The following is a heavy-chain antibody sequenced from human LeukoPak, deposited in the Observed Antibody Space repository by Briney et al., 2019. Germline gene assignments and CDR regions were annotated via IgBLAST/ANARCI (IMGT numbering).Heavy chain of an antibody. CDR1: GFTFSNAW. CDR2: IKSKTDGGTT. J-gene: IGHJ6*04. D-gene: IGHD2-2*02. CDR3: TTGYTAPSDYYGMDV. V-gene: IGHV3-15*01. Sequence: GGSLRLSCAASGFTFSNAWMSWVRQAPGKGLEWVGRIKSKTDGGTTEYAAPVKGRFTISRDDSKNTLYLQMNSLKTEDTAVYYCTTGYTAPSDYYGMDVWGKGTTVTVSS.